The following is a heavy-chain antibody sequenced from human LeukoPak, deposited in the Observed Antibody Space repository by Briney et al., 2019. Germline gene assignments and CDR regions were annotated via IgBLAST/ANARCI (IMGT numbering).Heavy chain of an antibody. D-gene: IGHD3-10*01. CDR2: INPNSGDT. J-gene: IGHJ5*02. Sequence: GASVKVSCKASGFTFTAFYIHWVREAPGQGLEWMGWINPNSGDTKYAQKFQGGVTMTRDTSISTAYVELSNLRSDDTAVYYCARGTYYGLGSYYKVGDWFDPWGQGTLVTVSS. CDR3: ARGTYYGLGSYYKVGDWFDP. CDR1: GFTFTAFY. V-gene: IGHV1-2*02.